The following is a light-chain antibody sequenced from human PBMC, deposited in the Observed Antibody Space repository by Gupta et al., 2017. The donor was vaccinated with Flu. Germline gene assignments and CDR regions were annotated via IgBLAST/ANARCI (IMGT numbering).Light chain of an antibody. CDR2: GAS. CDR3: QQSSSFPRT. V-gene: IGKV1-12*01. CDR1: QDVGNW. J-gene: IGKJ1*01. Sequence: QSPSSVSASVGDRVTIACRASQDVGNWLAWYQQKPGEVPKLLIYGASSLQRGVPSRFSGSGSETDFTLTIRSLQSEDFATYYCQQSSSFPRTFGQGTRVEI.